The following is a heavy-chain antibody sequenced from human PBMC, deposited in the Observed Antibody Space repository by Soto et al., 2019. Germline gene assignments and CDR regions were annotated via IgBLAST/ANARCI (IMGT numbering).Heavy chain of an antibody. J-gene: IGHJ4*02. D-gene: IGHD5-18*01. CDR3: ARGYGRNFDY. CDR2: IYHSGTS. V-gene: IGHV4-30-2*01. CDR1: GDSISSGGFS. Sequence: PSETLSLTCAVSGDSISSGGFSWSWIRQPPGKGLEWIGYIYHSGTSFYNPSLKSRVTISVDTSKNQFSLKLSSVTAADTAVYYCARGYGRNFDYWGQGTQVTVSS.